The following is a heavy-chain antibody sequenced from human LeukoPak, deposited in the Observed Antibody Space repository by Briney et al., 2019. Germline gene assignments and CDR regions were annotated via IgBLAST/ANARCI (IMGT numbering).Heavy chain of an antibody. D-gene: IGHD3-10*01. Sequence: NSSETLSLTCTVSGGSISSGDYYWSWIRQPPGKGLEWIGYIYYSGSTYYNPSLKSRVTISVDTSKNQFSLKLSSVTAADTAVFYCARGQRVYGSAGYFDYWGQGALVTVSS. CDR1: GGSISSGDYY. CDR3: ARGQRVYGSAGYFDY. J-gene: IGHJ4*02. CDR2: IYYSGST. V-gene: IGHV4-30-4*08.